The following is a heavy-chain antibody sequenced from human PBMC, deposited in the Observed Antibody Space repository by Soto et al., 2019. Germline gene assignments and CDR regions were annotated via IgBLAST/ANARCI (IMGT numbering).Heavy chain of an antibody. J-gene: IGHJ3*02. CDR3: ARDRNKLWKNDAFDI. Sequence: QVQLQESGPGLVKPSETLSLTCSVSGDSLNSYYWSWIRQSPGKGLECLGYIYYSGDTKYNPSLQSRISISVDTTENQFSLRLSSVTAADTAVYFCARDRNKLWKNDAFDIWGQGTMVTVSS. V-gene: IGHV4-59*01. D-gene: IGHD1-1*01. CDR1: GDSLNSYY. CDR2: IYYSGDT.